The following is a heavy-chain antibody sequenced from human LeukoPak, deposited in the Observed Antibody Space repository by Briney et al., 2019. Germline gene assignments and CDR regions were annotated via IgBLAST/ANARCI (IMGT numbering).Heavy chain of an antibody. Sequence: EWVGXIRSKPYGGTTEYAASVKGRFIISRDDSKTIAYLQMNSLKSEDTAVYYCTTGSATGTGSGYWGQGTLVTVSS. D-gene: IGHD6-13*01. CDR2: IRSKPYGGTT. CDR3: TTGSATGTGSGY. J-gene: IGHJ4*02. V-gene: IGHV3-49*02.